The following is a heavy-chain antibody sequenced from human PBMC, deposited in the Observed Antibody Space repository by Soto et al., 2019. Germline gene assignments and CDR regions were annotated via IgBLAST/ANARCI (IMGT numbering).Heavy chain of an antibody. CDR1: GFTFNNYA. CDR3: AKGRGGSGSLTPRVDV. D-gene: IGHD3-10*01. CDR2: ISGGGDTT. V-gene: IGHV3-23*01. Sequence: EVQLLESGGGLVQPGGSLRLSCAASGFTFNNYAMTWVRQAPGKGLEWVSAISGGGDTTSYADSVKGRFTVSRDGSKNTLYLQMSSLRAEDTALYYSAKGRGGSGSLTPRVDVWGQGTLVTVSS. J-gene: IGHJ4*02.